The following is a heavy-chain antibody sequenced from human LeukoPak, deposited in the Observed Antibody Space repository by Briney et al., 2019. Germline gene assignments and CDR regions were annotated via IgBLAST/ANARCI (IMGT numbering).Heavy chain of an antibody. CDR1: GYTFTSYY. CDR3: ARDSSYFGYSLDFDY. D-gene: IGHD5-18*01. J-gene: IGHJ4*02. V-gene: IGHV1-46*01. CDR2: INPSGGST. Sequence: GASVKVSCKASGYTFTSYYMHWVRQAPGQGLEWMGIINPSGGSTSYAQEFQGRVTMTRDTSTSTVYMELSSLRSEDTAVYYCARDSSYFGYSLDFDYWGQGTLVTVSS.